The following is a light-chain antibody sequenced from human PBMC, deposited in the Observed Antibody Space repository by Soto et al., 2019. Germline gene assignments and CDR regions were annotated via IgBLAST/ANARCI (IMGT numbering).Light chain of an antibody. J-gene: IGKJ1*01. Sequence: EVVMTQSPATLSVSPGERATLSCRASQTVTSTYLAWYQQKPGQAPRLLIYGISSRATGVPDRFSGSGSGTDFTLTISRLETEDFAVYYCQQYTDWPLTFGQGTKVEVK. CDR1: QTVTSTY. CDR3: QQYTDWPLT. V-gene: IGKV3-20*01. CDR2: GIS.